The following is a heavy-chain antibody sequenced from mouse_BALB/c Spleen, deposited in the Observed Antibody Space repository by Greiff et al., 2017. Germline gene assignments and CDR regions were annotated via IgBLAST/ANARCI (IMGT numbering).Heavy chain of an antibody. CDR1: GYTFTSYT. CDR2: INPSSGYT. J-gene: IGHJ3*01. Sequence: VHLVESAAELARPGASVKMSCKASGYTFTSYTMHWVKQRPGQGLEWIGYINPSSGYTEYNQKFKDKTTLTADKSSSTAYMQLSSLTSEDSAVYDCAREGRRWGQGTLVTVSA. V-gene: IGHV1-4*02. CDR3: AREGRR. D-gene: IGHD2-14*01.